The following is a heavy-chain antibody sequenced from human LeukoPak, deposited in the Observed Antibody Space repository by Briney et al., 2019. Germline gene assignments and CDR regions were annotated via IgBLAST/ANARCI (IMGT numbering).Heavy chain of an antibody. J-gene: IGHJ4*02. V-gene: IGHV4-31*03. Sequence: SETLSLTCTVSGGSISSGGYYWSWIRQHPGKGLEWIGYIYYSVSTYYNPSLKSRVTISADTSKNQFSLKLSSVTAADTAVYYCAREAPHYGTNKGEDYWGQGTLVTVSS. CDR1: GGSISSGGYY. CDR3: AREAPHYGTNKGEDY. CDR2: IYYSVST. D-gene: IGHD3-10*01.